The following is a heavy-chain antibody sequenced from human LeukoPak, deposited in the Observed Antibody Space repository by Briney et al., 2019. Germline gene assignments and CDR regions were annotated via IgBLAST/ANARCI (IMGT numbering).Heavy chain of an antibody. J-gene: IGHJ4*02. CDR1: GYSFTSYW. CDR3: ARGFYGSGSPFDY. D-gene: IGHD3-10*01. CDR2: IDPSDSYT. V-gene: IGHV5-10-1*01. Sequence: GESLKISCKDSGYSFTSYWISWVRQMPGKGLEWMGRIDPSDSYTNYSPSFQGHVTISADKSISTAYLQWSSLKASDTAMYYCARGFYGSGSPFDYWGQGTLVTVSS.